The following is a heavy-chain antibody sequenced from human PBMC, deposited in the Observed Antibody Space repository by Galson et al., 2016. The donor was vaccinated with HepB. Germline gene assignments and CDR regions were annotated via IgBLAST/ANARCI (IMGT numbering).Heavy chain of an antibody. D-gene: IGHD3-16*01. CDR3: ARVGRTAYGMDV. CDR1: GDSVTSNSAA. V-gene: IGHV6-1*01. CDR2: TYYRSKWIN. J-gene: IGHJ6*02. Sequence: CAISGDSVTSNSAAWNWIRSSPLRGLEWLGRTYYRSKWINDYAESVKSRITINADTSKNQFSLHLNSVTPEDTSVYYCARVGRTAYGMDVWGQGTTVTVSS.